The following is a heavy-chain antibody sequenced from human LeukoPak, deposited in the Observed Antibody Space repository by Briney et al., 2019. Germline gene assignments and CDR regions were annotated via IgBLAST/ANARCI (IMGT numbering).Heavy chain of an antibody. CDR1: GFTFSSYS. CDR2: ISSSSSYI. V-gene: IGHV3-21*01. J-gene: IGHJ6*02. CDR3: ARDGGDCSSTSCYRYYYGMDV. D-gene: IGHD2-2*01. Sequence: GGSLRLSCAASGFTFSSYSMNWVRQAPGKGLEWVSSISSSSSYIYYADSVKGRFTISRDNAKNSLYLQMNSLRAEDTAVYYCARDGGDCSSTSCYRYYYGMDVWGQGTTVTVSS.